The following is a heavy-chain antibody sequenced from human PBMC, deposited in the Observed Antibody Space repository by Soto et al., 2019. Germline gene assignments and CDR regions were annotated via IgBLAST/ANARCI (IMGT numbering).Heavy chain of an antibody. CDR3: AKGNWGHGAAFHFDW. V-gene: IGHV3-23*01. CDR1: GFTVSSGA. D-gene: IGHD7-27*01. J-gene: IGHJ4*02. CDR2: ISGSGGST. Sequence: EVQLLESGGGLVQPGGSLRLSCAASGFTVSSGAMSWVRQAPGKGLEWVSSISGSGGSTSYAESVKGRFTISRDNSKNTLDLHMNNLRAEDTAVYYCAKGNWGHGAAFHFDWWGEGTLVTVSS.